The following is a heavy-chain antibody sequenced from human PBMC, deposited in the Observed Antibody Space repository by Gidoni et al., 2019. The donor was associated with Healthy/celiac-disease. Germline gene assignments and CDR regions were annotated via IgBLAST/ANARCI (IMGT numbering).Heavy chain of an antibody. D-gene: IGHD3-10*01. V-gene: IGHV4-59*08. J-gene: IGHJ6*02. CDR3: ARGSGSYHFYYYYYGMDV. CDR2: IYYSGST. CDR1: GGSISSYY. Sequence: QVQLQDSGPGLVKPSETLSLTCTVPGGSISSYYCSWIRQPPGKGMEWIGYIYYSGSTNSNPSLKSRVTISVDTSKNQFSLKLSSVTAADTAVYYCARGSGSYHFYYYYYGMDVWGQGTTVTVSS.